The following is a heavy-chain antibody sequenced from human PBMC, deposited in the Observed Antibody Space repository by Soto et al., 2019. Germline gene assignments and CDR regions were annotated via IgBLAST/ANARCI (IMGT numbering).Heavy chain of an antibody. D-gene: IGHD3-10*01. CDR2: IYYSGST. CDR1: GGSISSSSYY. J-gene: IGHJ6*03. Sequence: SETLSLTCTVSGGSISSSSYYWGWIRQPPGKGLEWIGSIYYSGSTYYNPSLKSRVTISVDTSKNQFSLKLSSVTAADTAVYYCAGTVWFGEISRSYYMDFWGKGTTVTVSS. V-gene: IGHV4-39*01. CDR3: AGTVWFGEISRSYYMDF.